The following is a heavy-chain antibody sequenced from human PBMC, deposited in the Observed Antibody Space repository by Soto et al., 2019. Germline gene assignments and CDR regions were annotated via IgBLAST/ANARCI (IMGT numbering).Heavy chain of an antibody. CDR2: IYHSGST. D-gene: IGHD3-10*01. CDR1: SGSISSSNW. Sequence: QVQLQESGPGLVKPSGTLSLTCAVSSGSISSSNWWSWVRQPPGKGLEWIGEIYHSGSTNYNPSLKSRVTISVDKSKNQFSLKLSSVTAADTAVYYCASSGGTPYGSDAFDIWGQGTMVTVSS. CDR3: ASSGGTPYGSDAFDI. V-gene: IGHV4-4*02. J-gene: IGHJ3*02.